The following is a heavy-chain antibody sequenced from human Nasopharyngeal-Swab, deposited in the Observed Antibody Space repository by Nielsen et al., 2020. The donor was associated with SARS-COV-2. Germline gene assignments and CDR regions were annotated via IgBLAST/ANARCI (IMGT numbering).Heavy chain of an antibody. V-gene: IGHV3-7*01. D-gene: IGHD3-10*01. CDR3: ARKGSSRDGSHFDY. CDR2: IKQDGSEK. J-gene: IGHJ4*02. Sequence: GESLKISCAASGFTFSSYWMSWVRQAPGKGLEWVANIKQDGSEKYYEDSVKGRFTISRDNAKNSLYLQMNSLRAEDTAVYYCARKGSSRDGSHFDYWGQGTLVTVSS. CDR1: GFTFSSYW.